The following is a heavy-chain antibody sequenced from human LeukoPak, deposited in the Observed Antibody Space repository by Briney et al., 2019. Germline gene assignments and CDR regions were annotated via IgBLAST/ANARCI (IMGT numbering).Heavy chain of an antibody. CDR1: GGSISSYY. CDR2: IYYSGST. Sequence: SETLSLTCTVSGGSISSYYWSWIRQPPGKGLEWIGYIYYSGSTNYNPSLKSRVTISVDTSKNQFSLKLSSVTAADTAVYYCARDLRIIAAAGPSNDAFDIWGQGTMVTVSS. V-gene: IGHV4-59*01. J-gene: IGHJ3*02. CDR3: ARDLRIIAAAGPSNDAFDI. D-gene: IGHD6-13*01.